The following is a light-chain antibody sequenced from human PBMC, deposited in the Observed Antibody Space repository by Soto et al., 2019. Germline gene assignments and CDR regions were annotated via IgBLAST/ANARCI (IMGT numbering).Light chain of an antibody. CDR2: DNN. J-gene: IGLJ2*01. V-gene: IGLV1-44*01. CDR1: SSNIGSNA. Sequence: QSVLTQPPSASGTPGQRVTISCSGSSSNIGSNAVNWYQQLPGTAPKLLIYDNNQGPSGVPDRFSGSKSGTSASLAISGLQSEDEADYYCATWDDSLVFGGGTKLTVL. CDR3: ATWDDSLV.